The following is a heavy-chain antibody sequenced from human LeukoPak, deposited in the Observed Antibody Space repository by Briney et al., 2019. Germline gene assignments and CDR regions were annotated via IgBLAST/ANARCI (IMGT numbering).Heavy chain of an antibody. Sequence: ASVEVSCKASGYTFTSYAMNWVRQAPGQGLEWMGWINTNTGNPTYTQGFTGRFVFSLDTSVSTAYLQISSLKAEDTAVYYCARESTWIQLSPDYWGQGTLVTVSS. J-gene: IGHJ4*02. D-gene: IGHD5-18*01. CDR3: ARESTWIQLSPDY. V-gene: IGHV7-4-1*02. CDR1: GYTFTSYA. CDR2: INTNTGNP.